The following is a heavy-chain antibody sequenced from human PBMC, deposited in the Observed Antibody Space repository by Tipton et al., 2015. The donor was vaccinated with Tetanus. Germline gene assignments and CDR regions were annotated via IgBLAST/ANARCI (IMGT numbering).Heavy chain of an antibody. Sequence: SLRLSCAASGFRFSYSGMHWVRQAPGKGLEWVAVIPFDGRNERYADSVKGRFIISRDNSKNTLYLQMNSLRADDTAVYFCAKSEARLGTSSSLDWGQGTLVTVSS. V-gene: IGHV3-30*18. D-gene: IGHD6-6*01. CDR2: IPFDGRNE. J-gene: IGHJ4*02. CDR1: GFRFSYSG. CDR3: AKSEARLGTSSSLD.